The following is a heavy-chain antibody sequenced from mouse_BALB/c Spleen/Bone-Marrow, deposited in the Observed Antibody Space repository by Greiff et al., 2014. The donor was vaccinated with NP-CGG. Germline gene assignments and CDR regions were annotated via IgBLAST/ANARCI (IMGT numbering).Heavy chain of an antibody. CDR2: IDTSDSYT. D-gene: IGHD2-4*01. Sequence: QVQLQQSGAELGMPGASVKMSCKASGYTFTDKWLYWVKQRPGQGLEWIGAIDTSDSYTNYPQKFMGKASLPVDASSSTAYMQVRSLTSDDSAVYYCARGGHDFSLDYWGQGTSLTVSS. CDR3: ARGGHDFSLDY. J-gene: IGHJ4*01. V-gene: IGHV1-69*01. CDR1: GYTFTDKW.